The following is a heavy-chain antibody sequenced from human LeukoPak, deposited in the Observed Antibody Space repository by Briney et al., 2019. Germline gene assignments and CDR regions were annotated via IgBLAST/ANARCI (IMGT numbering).Heavy chain of an antibody. CDR1: GFTFSSYA. CDR2: ISGSGGST. J-gene: IGHJ6*03. Sequence: PGGSLRLSCAASGFTFSSYAMSWVRQAPGKGLEWVSAISGSGGSTYYADSVKGRFTISRDNSKNTLYLQMNRLRAEATAVYYCAKDGGDYDFWSGLIRYYYYYYMDVWGKGTTVTVSS. CDR3: AKDGGDYDFWSGLIRYYYYYYMDV. V-gene: IGHV3-23*01. D-gene: IGHD3-3*01.